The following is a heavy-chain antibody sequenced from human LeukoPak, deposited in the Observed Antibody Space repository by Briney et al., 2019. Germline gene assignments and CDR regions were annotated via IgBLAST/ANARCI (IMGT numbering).Heavy chain of an antibody. CDR2: INHSGST. J-gene: IGHJ5*02. Sequence: SETLSLTCAVYGGSFSGYYWSWIRQPPGKGLEWIGEINHSGSTNYNPSLKSRVTISVDTSKNQFSLKLSSVTAADTAVYYCATVPPAAGGWFDPWGQGTLVTVSS. CDR3: ATVPPAAGGWFDP. D-gene: IGHD3-10*01. CDR1: GGSFSGYY. V-gene: IGHV4-34*01.